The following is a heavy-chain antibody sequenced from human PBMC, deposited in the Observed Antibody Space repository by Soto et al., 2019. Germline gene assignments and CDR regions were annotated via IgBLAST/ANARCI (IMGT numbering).Heavy chain of an antibody. D-gene: IGHD2-8*02. J-gene: IGHJ5*02. CDR3: ARGYCTATICDPWFDP. V-gene: IGHV5-51*01. Sequence: GESLKISCQGSGYAFSSYWIAWVRQMPGKGLEWMGIIYPGDSDTRYSPSFQGQFTISVDKSITTAYLQWSSLKASDTAMYYCARGYCTATICDPWFDPWGQGTLVTVSS. CDR2: IYPGDSDT. CDR1: GYAFSSYW.